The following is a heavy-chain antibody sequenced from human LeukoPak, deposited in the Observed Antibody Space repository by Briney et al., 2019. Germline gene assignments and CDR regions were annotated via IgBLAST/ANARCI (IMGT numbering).Heavy chain of an antibody. CDR2: TSYDGSNK. CDR1: GFTFSSHG. CDR3: ASDFGDYGGTYGFDY. J-gene: IGHJ4*02. Sequence: PGGSLRLSCAASGFTFSSHGMHWVRQAPDKGLEWVAGTSYDGSNKYYADSMKGRFTISRDNSKNTLYLQMNSLRAEDTAVYYCASDFGDYGGTYGFDYWGQGTLVTVSS. V-gene: IGHV3-30*03. D-gene: IGHD4-17*01.